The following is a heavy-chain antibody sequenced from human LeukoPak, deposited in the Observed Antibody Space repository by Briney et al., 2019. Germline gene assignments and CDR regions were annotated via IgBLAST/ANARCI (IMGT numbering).Heavy chain of an antibody. Sequence: GESLKISCKGSGYTFSSYWIGWVRQMRGKGLEWMGIIYPDDSDIRYSPSFQGQVTISADKSISTAYLQWSSLKASDTAMYYCARLAYCSNDVCYSNYYYSMDVWGKGTTVTVSS. CDR2: IYPDDSDI. CDR1: GYTFSSYW. J-gene: IGHJ6*03. CDR3: ARLAYCSNDVCYSNYYYSMDV. V-gene: IGHV5-51*01. D-gene: IGHD2-8*01.